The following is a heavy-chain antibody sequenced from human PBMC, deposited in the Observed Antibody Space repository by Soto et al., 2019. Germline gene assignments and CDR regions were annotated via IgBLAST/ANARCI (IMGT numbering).Heavy chain of an antibody. CDR1: GGTFSSYA. D-gene: IGHD6-13*01. J-gene: IGHJ5*02. CDR3: ASQHRLRGAYSSSWYWFDP. CDR2: IIPIFGTA. V-gene: IGHV1-69*01. Sequence: QVQLVQSGAEVKKPGSSVKVSCKASGGTFSSYAISWVRQAPGQGLEWMGGIIPIFGTANYAQKFQGRVTITADESTSTAYMELSSLRSEDTAVYYCASQHRLRGAYSSSWYWFDPWGQGTLVTVSS.